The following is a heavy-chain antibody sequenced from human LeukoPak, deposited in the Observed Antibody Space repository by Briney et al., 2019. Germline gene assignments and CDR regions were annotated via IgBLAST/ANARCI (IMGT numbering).Heavy chain of an antibody. CDR3: ATQQLVRFVLRFQH. D-gene: IGHD6-13*01. V-gene: IGHV1-24*01. J-gene: IGHJ1*01. CDR2: FDPEDGET. CDR1: GYTLTKLS. Sequence: ASVTVSCKVSGYTLTKLSMHWVRHAPGKGLEWMGRFDPEDGETIYAQKFQGRVTMAEDTSTNTAYMELSSLRSEDTAGYYCATQQLVRFVLRFQHWGQGTLVTVSS.